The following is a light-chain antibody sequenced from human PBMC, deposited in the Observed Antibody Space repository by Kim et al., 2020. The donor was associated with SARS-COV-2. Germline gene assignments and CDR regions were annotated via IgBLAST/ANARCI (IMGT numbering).Light chain of an antibody. CDR3: QHYSRFPYT. CDR1: ENSGTW. Sequence: SGSVGDRVTITCRASENSGTWVAWYQQKPGRAPSLLIYLASTLESGVPSRFSGTGSGTEFSLSITSLQPDDFATYYCQHYSRFPYTFGQGTKLEI. V-gene: IGKV1-5*03. J-gene: IGKJ2*01. CDR2: LAS.